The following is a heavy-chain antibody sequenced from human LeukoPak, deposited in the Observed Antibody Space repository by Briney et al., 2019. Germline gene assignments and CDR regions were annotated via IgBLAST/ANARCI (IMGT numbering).Heavy chain of an antibody. CDR3: ARDRPGDSSPNDWYFDL. CDR2: IYTSGST. D-gene: IGHD6-19*01. V-gene: IGHV4-61*02. J-gene: IGHJ2*01. CDR1: GGSISSGSYY. Sequence: PSQTLSLTCTVSGGSISSGSYYWSWIRQPAGKGLEWIGRIYTSGSTNYNPSLKSRVTISVDTSKNQFSLKLSSVTAADTAVYYCARDRPGDSSPNDWYFDLWGRGTLVTVSS.